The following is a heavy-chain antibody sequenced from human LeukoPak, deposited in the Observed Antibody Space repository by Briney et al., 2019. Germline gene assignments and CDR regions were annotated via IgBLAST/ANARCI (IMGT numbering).Heavy chain of an antibody. Sequence: PGGSLRLSCAASGFTFSDYSMNWVRQAPGKGLEWVGRIKSKTDGGTTDYAAPVKGRFTISRDDSKNTLYLQMNSLKTEDTAVYYCTTGYYYGSGGFDPWGQGTLVTVSS. J-gene: IGHJ5*02. V-gene: IGHV3-15*01. CDR1: GFTFSDYS. CDR2: IKSKTDGGTT. CDR3: TTGYYYGSGGFDP. D-gene: IGHD3-10*01.